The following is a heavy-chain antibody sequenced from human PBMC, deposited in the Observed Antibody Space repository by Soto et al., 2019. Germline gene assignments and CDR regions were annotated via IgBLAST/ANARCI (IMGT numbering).Heavy chain of an antibody. V-gene: IGHV4-30-4*01. D-gene: IGHD6-13*01. CDR1: GGSISSGDYY. Sequence: SETLSLTCTVSGGSISSGDYYWSWIRQPPGKGLEWIGYIYNSGSTYYNQSLKSRVTISVDTSKNQLSLKLSSVTAADTAVYYCAREASSSSWYRGGYFDYWGQGTLVTVSS. CDR3: AREASSSSWYRGGYFDY. CDR2: IYNSGST. J-gene: IGHJ4*02.